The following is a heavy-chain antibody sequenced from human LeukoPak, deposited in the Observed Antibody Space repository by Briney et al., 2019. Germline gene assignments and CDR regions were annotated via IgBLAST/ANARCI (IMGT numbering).Heavy chain of an antibody. D-gene: IGHD6-13*01. Sequence: PSETLPLTCAVYGGSFSDYFWSWIRQPPGKGLEWIGEINQSGSTNYSPSLKSRVTISLDTSKNHFSLNLSSVTAADTAVYFCARDSSSWNNFDYWGQGTLVTVSS. V-gene: IGHV4-34*01. CDR3: ARDSSSWNNFDY. CDR2: INQSGST. CDR1: GGSFSDYF. J-gene: IGHJ4*02.